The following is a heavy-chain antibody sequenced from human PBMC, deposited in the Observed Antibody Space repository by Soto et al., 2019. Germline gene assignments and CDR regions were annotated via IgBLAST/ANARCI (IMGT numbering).Heavy chain of an antibody. CDR2: ITTYNGNT. J-gene: IGHJ6*02. D-gene: IGHD6-19*01. CDR3: ARDLLGLAVSPSHYHGMGV. V-gene: IGHV1-18*01. Sequence: GLEWMGWITTYNGNTNYAQKFQGRVTMTTDTSTSTAYMELRSLRSDDTAVFYCARDLLGLAVSPSHYHGMGVSGQGTTV.